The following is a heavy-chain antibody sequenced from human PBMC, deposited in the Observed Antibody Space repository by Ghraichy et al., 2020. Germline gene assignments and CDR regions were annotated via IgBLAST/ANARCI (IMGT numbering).Heavy chain of an antibody. CDR3: TTVESIVGAIDVDY. CDR2: IKSKTDGGTT. J-gene: IGHJ4*02. V-gene: IGHV3-15*01. D-gene: IGHD1-26*01. CDR1: GFTFSNAW. Sequence: GGSLRLSCAASGFTFSNAWMSWVRQAPGKGLEWVGRIKSKTDGGTTDYAAPVKGRFTISRDDSKNTLYLQMNSLKTEDTAVYYCTTVESIVGAIDVDYWGQGTLVTVSS.